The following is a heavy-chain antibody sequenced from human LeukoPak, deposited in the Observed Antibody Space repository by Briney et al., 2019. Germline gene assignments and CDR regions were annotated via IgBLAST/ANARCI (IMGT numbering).Heavy chain of an antibody. D-gene: IGHD3-22*01. CDR1: GGSISSGSYY. CDR2: INTSGST. CDR3: ASRYYHDSSGYFDY. V-gene: IGHV4-61*02. Sequence: ASETLSLTCTVSGGSISSGSYYWSWIRQPAGKGLEWIGRINTSGSTNYNPSLKSRVTISVDTSKNQFSLKLSSVTAADTAVYYCASRYYHDSSGYFDYWGQGTLVTVSS. J-gene: IGHJ4*02.